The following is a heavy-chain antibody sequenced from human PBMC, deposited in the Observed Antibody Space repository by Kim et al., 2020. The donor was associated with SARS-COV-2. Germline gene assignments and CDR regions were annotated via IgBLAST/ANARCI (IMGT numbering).Heavy chain of an antibody. J-gene: IGHJ4*02. CDR3: ARGAIGDY. V-gene: IGHV3-72*01. CDR2: KSYTT. Sequence: KSYTTEYAASVKGRFTISRDDSQNSLYLQMNSLKIDDTAVYYCARGAIGDYWGQGTLVTVSS. D-gene: IGHD3-16*01.